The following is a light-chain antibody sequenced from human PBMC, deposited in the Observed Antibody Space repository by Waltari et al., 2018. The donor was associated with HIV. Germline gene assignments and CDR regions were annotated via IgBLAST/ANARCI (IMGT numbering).Light chain of an antibody. CDR3: QQYGSSPT. CDR1: QSVSSIY. Sequence: EIVLTQSPGTLSLSPGERATLSCRASQSVSSIYLAWYLQKPGQAPRLLIYGASHGATGVPDRFSGSGSGTDFTLTISRLEPEDFAVYYCQQYGSSPTFGQGTKVEIK. V-gene: IGKV3-20*01. CDR2: GAS. J-gene: IGKJ1*01.